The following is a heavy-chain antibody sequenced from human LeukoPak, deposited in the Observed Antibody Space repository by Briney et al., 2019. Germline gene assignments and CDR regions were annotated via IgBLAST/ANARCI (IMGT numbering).Heavy chain of an antibody. CDR3: AKWGDYDVLTGYYVSDY. CDR2: ITGSGGNT. V-gene: IGHV3-23*01. CDR1: GFSFSNYA. Sequence: GRSLRLSCAAAGFSFSNYAMSCVRQPPGGWLEWVSAITGSGGNTYYADSMKGRFTIFRDNSKNTVFLQMNSLRAEDTAVYYCAKWGDYDVLTGYYVSDYWGQGTLVTVSS. D-gene: IGHD3-9*01. J-gene: IGHJ4*02.